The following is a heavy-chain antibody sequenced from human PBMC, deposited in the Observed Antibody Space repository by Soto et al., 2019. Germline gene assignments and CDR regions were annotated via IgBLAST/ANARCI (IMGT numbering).Heavy chain of an antibody. V-gene: IGHV3-15*01. Sequence: GGSLRLSCAASGFTFSNAWMSWVRQAPGKGLEWVGRIKSKTDGGTTDYAAPVKGRFTISRDDSKNTLYLQMNSLKTEDTAVYYCTTGGPYIGGYDSEPAFDYWGQGTLVTVSS. CDR1: GFTFSNAW. J-gene: IGHJ4*02. CDR2: IKSKTDGGTT. D-gene: IGHD5-12*01. CDR3: TTGGPYIGGYDSEPAFDY.